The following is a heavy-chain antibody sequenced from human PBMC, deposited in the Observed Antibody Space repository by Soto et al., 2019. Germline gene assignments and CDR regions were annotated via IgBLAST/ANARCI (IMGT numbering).Heavy chain of an antibody. Sequence: SETLSLTCAVSGGSISSGGYYWSWIRQPPGRGLEWIGYIYYSGSTYYNPSLKSRVTISVDTSKNQFSLKLSSVTAADTAVYYCASLVAGYSYGHFDYWGQGTLVTVS. V-gene: IGHV4-30-4*02. CDR2: IYYSGST. J-gene: IGHJ4*02. D-gene: IGHD5-18*01. CDR3: ASLVAGYSYGHFDY. CDR1: GGSISSGGYY.